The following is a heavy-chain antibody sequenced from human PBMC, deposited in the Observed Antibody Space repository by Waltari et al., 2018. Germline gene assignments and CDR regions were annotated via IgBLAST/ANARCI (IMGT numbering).Heavy chain of an antibody. J-gene: IGHJ4*02. V-gene: IGHV4-39*01. CDR2: FSYNGNT. Sequence: QLQLQESGPGLVKPSETLSLTCPVSGGSLRSTSYYWGWIRQPPGKGLEWIGSFSYNGNTYYNPSLKSRVTISVDTSKNQFSLQLTSVTAADTAMYYCARPGRVGGGSLMGLDYWGQGTLVTVSS. CDR3: ARPGRVGGGSLMGLDY. D-gene: IGHD2-15*01. CDR1: GGSLRSTSYY.